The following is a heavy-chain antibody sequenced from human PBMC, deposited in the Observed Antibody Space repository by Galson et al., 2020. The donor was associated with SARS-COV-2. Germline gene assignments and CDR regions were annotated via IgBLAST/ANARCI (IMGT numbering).Heavy chain of an antibody. D-gene: IGHD6-19*01. V-gene: IGHV4-39*07. CDR3: ARDFSSGWYDPWYYYYGMDV. CDR1: GGSISSSSYY. Sequence: SETLSLTCTVSGGSISSSSYYWGWIRQPPGKGLEWIGSIYYSGSTYYNPSLKSRVTISVDTSKNQFSLKLSSVTAADTAVYYCARDFSSGWYDPWYYYYGMDVWGQGTTVTVSS. CDR2: IYYSGST. J-gene: IGHJ6*02.